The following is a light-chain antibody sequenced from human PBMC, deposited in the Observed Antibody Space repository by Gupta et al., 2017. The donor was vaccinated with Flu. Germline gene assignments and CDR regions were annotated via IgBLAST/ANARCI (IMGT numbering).Light chain of an antibody. CDR2: DND. Sequence: QSVLTQPPSVSAAPGQKVTFPCSGSSSNIGINYVSWYQQLPGTAPKLLIYDNDQRPSGIPDRFSGSKSGTSATLGITGLQTGDEAVDYCGTWDNSLSAVVFGGGTKLAVL. CDR1: SSNIGINY. V-gene: IGLV1-51*01. J-gene: IGLJ2*01. CDR3: GTWDNSLSAVV.